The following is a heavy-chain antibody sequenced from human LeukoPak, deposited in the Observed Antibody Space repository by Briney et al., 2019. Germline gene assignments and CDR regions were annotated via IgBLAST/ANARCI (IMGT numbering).Heavy chain of an antibody. CDR1: GGSISSYY. CDR3: ARVARCTSCFDVDY. Sequence: SETLSLTCTVSGGSISSYYWSWIRQPPGKGLEWIGYIYYSGSTNYSPSLKSRVTISVDTSKNQFSLTLSSVTAADTAVYYCARVARCTSCFDVDYWGQGTLVTVSS. V-gene: IGHV4-59*08. J-gene: IGHJ4*02. D-gene: IGHD2-2*01. CDR2: IYYSGST.